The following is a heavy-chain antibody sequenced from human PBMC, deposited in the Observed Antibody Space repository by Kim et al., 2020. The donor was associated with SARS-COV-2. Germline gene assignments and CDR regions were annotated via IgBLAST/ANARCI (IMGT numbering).Heavy chain of an antibody. V-gene: IGHV3-7*01. CDR3: ARDDIDYYDTSVYPDF. CDR2: IKQDGSEK. Sequence: GGSLRLSCAASGFTFSRYWMSWVRQAPGKGLEWVANIKQDGSEKYYVDSVEGRFTISRDNAKNSLYLQMNSLRAEDTAVYYCARDDIDYYDTSVYPDFWGQGPLVTVAS. J-gene: IGHJ4*02. D-gene: IGHD3-22*01. CDR1: GFTFSRYW.